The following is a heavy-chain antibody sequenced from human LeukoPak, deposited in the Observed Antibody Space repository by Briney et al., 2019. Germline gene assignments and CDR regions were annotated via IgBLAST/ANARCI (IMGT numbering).Heavy chain of an antibody. D-gene: IGHD6-13*01. Sequence: ASVTVSCKASGYSFTNYAIHWVRQAPGQRLEWMGWINAGNGNRIYSQKLQGRVTITRDTSASTAYMELNSLISEDTAVYYCARFLGDAAAPGYWGQGTLVTVSS. J-gene: IGHJ4*02. CDR2: INAGNGNR. CDR3: ARFLGDAAAPGY. V-gene: IGHV1-3*01. CDR1: GYSFTNYA.